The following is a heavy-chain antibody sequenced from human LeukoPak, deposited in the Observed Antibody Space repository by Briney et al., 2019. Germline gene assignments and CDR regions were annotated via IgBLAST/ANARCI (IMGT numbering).Heavy chain of an antibody. V-gene: IGHV4-39*01. CDR1: GASITSSSYY. J-gene: IGHJ5*02. D-gene: IGHD6-13*01. CDR2: IYYSGNK. Sequence: SETLSLTCTVSGASITSSSYYWGWIRQPPGKGLEYIGTIYYSGNKYYNPSLSSRVTISVDTSKNQFSLRLYSVTAADTAVYYCARAGTWIAAAGRGNWFDPWGQGTLVTVSS. CDR3: ARAGTWIAAAGRGNWFDP.